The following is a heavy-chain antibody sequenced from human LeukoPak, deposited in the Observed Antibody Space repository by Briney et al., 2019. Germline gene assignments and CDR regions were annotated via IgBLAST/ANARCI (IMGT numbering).Heavy chain of an antibody. Sequence: PGGSLRLSCAASGFTFSSYWMHWVRQAPGKGLVWVSRINSDGSSTSYADSVKGRFTISRDNAKNTLYLQMNSLRAEDTAVYYCAKSTTPIMRYSSGYTHKYNWFDPWGQGTLVTVSS. CDR3: AKSTTPIMRYSSGYTHKYNWFDP. CDR2: INSDGSST. V-gene: IGHV3-74*01. J-gene: IGHJ5*02. D-gene: IGHD6-19*01. CDR1: GFTFSSYW.